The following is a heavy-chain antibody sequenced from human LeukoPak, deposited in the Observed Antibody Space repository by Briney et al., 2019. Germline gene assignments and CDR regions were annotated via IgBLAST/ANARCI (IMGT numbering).Heavy chain of an antibody. CDR2: IYTSGST. CDR3: ARGSPLYSSSSLDY. CDR1: GGSISSGGYY. J-gene: IGHJ4*02. D-gene: IGHD6-6*01. Sequence: SETLSLTCTVSGGSISSGGYYWSWIRQPAGKGLEWIGRIYTSGSTNYNPSLKSRVTISVDTSKNQFSLKLSSVTAADTAVYYCARGSPLYSSSSLDYWGQGTLVTVSS. V-gene: IGHV4-61*02.